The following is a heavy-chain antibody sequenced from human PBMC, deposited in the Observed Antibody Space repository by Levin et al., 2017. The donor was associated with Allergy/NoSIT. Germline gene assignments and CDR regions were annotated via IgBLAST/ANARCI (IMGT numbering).Heavy chain of an antibody. J-gene: IGHJ4*02. CDR1: GYTFTTYG. CDR2: ISTYNGNT. CDR3: ARGDMQLWF. D-gene: IGHD5-18*01. Sequence: GESLKISCKASGYTFTTYGISWVRQAPGQGLEWMGWISTYNGNTKYAQKYQGRVTMTTDTSTSTAYMELRSLRSDDTAVYYCARGDMQLWFWGQGTLVTVSS. V-gene: IGHV1-18*01.